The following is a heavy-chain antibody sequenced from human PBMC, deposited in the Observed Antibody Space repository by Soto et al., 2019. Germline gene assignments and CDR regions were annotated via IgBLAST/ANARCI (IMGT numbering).Heavy chain of an antibody. J-gene: IGHJ4*02. V-gene: IGHV4-38-2*01. CDR1: IYSITSGDH. CDR2: IYHSGST. Sequence: SETLSLTCAVSIYSITSGDHWGWIRQPPGKGLEWIGTIYHSGSTYYNPSLKSRVTMSVDTSKNQFSLRLTSATAADTAVYYCAREQLVTSVNTTVDYFDSWGQGILVTVSS. CDR3: AREQLVTSVNTTVDYFDS. D-gene: IGHD4-17*01.